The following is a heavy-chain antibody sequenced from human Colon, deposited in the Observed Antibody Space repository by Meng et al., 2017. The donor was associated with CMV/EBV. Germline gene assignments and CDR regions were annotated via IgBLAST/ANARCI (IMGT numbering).Heavy chain of an antibody. CDR3: AREARYSGDSGTSSATDV. V-gene: IGHV3-11*04. Sequence: GESLKISCATSGFTFSDYYMSWIRQAPGKGLEWVAYINSGGGTIYEESVKGRFTISRDNAKTSLYLQMNSLRAEDTAVYYCAREARYSGDSGTSSATDVWGQGTTVTVSS. CDR2: INSGGGTI. D-gene: IGHD2-2*01. CDR1: GFTFSDYY. J-gene: IGHJ6*02.